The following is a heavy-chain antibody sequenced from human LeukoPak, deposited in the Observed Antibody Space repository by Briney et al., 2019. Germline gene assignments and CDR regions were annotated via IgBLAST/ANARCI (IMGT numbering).Heavy chain of an antibody. Sequence: GGSLRLSCAASGFTVSSNYMSWVRQAPGKRLEWVSVIYSGGSTYYADSVKGRFTISRDNCKNTLYLQMNSLRAEGTGVYYCASGSGSYRTPYYYMDVWGTGTTVTVSS. J-gene: IGHJ6*03. CDR2: IYSGGST. CDR3: ASGSGSYRTPYYYMDV. D-gene: IGHD3-10*01. V-gene: IGHV3-53*01. CDR1: GFTVSSNY.